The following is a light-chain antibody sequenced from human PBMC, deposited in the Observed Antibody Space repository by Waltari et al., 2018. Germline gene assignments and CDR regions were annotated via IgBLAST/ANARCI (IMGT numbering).Light chain of an antibody. Sequence: QSVLTLPPSVSGAPGQRVTISCPGRRPSIGAGYDVNWYQQLPGTAPKPLIYGNNNRPSGVPDRFSGSKSGTSASLAITGLQAEDEADYYCQSYDSSLSGSVFGGGTILTVL. CDR3: QSYDSSLSGSV. CDR1: RPSIGAGYD. CDR2: GNN. J-gene: IGLJ2*01. V-gene: IGLV1-40*01.